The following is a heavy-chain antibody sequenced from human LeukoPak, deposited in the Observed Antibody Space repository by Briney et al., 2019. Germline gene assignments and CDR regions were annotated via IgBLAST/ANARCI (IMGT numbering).Heavy chain of an antibody. CDR2: MNPNSGNT. CDR1: GYTFITYD. D-gene: IGHD2-8*02. CDR3: ARGDGGADYWYYFDY. J-gene: IGHJ4*02. V-gene: IGHV1-8*01. Sequence: ASVKVSCKASGYTFITYDINWVRQASGQGIEWMGWMNPNSGNTGYAQKFQGRVPMTRDTSISTAYMELSSLRSEDTAVYYCARGDGGADYWYYFDYWGQGTLVTVSS.